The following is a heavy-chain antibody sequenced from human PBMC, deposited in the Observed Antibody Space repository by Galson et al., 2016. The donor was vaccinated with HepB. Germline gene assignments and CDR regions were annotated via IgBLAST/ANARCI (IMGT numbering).Heavy chain of an antibody. J-gene: IGHJ3*01. D-gene: IGHD2-15*01. CDR3: ARGVGDAFDV. CDR2: FYYSGIT. CDR1: SGSISTYY. Sequence: SETLSLTCTVSSGSISTYYWSWIRQPPGKGLEWLGYFYYSGITLYNPALKSRLTFSLDTSKNQLSLRLKSVTAADTAKYFWARGVGDAFDVWGQGTVVTVSS. V-gene: IGHV4-59*12.